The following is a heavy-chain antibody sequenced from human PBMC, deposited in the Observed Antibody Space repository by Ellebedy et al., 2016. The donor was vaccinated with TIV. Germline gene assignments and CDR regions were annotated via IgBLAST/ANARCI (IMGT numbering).Heavy chain of an antibody. V-gene: IGHV1-2*02. CDR2: INPNSGDT. CDR3: AGTTSSGWYADS. Sequence: AASVKVSCKASGYTFTGYYMHWARQAPGQGLEWMGWINPNSGDTSSAQKFQGRVTMTRDTSISTAYMELSRLRSDDTAVYYCAGTTSSGWYADSWGQGTLVTVSS. J-gene: IGHJ4*02. CDR1: GYTFTGYY. D-gene: IGHD6-19*01.